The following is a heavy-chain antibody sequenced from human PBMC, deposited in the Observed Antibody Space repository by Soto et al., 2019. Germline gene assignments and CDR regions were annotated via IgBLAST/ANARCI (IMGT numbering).Heavy chain of an antibody. V-gene: IGHV1-18*01. CDR2: INTYNGYT. D-gene: IGHD1-7*01. J-gene: IGHJ6*02. CDR1: GYTFTSCG. CDR3: ARDQTKGLDV. Sequence: QVHLVQSGAEVKKPGASVKVSCKASGYTFTSCGISWVRQAPGQGLEWMGLINTYNGYTNYPQNFQGRVTMTTDTSTGTVYMELRSLTSDDTAVYYCARDQTKGLDVWGQGTTVTVSS.